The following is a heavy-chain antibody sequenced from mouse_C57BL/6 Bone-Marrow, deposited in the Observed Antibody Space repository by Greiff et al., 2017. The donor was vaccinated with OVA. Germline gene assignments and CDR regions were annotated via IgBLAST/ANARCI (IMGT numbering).Heavy chain of an antibody. Sequence: EVKLVESEGGLVQPGSSMKLSCTASGFTFSDYYMAWVRQVPEKGLEWVANINYDGSSTYYLDSLKSRFIISRDNAKNILYLQMSSLKSEDTATYYCARGPGAMGYWGQGTSVTVSS. CDR3: ARGPGAMGY. V-gene: IGHV5-16*01. CDR1: GFTFSDYY. J-gene: IGHJ4*01. CDR2: INYDGSST.